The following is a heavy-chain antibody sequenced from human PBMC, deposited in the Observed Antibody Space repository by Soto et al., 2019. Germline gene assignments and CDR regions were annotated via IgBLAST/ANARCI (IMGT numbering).Heavy chain of an antibody. D-gene: IGHD4-4*01. CDR2: ISSSSSYT. J-gene: IGHJ6*02. Sequence: GGSLRLSCAASGFTFSDYYMSWLRQAPGKGLEWASYISSSSSYTNYADSVKGRFTISRDNAKNSLYLQMNSLRAEDTTVYYCARDMSVTTPFYGMDVWGQGTTVTVSS. CDR3: ARDMSVTTPFYGMDV. CDR1: GFTFSDYY. V-gene: IGHV3-11*06.